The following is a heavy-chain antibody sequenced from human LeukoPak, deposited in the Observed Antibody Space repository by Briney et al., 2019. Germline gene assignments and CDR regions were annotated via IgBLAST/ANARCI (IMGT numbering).Heavy chain of an antibody. CDR2: INHSGST. J-gene: IGHJ4*02. D-gene: IGHD3-22*01. CDR1: GGSFSGYY. V-gene: IGHV4-34*01. Sequence: SSETLSLTCAVYGGSFSGYYWSWIRQPPGKGLEWIGEINHSGSTNYNPSLKSRVTISVDTSKNQFSLKLSSVTAADTAVYYCARGRAYYYDSSGYYPSLIDYWGQGTLVTVSS. CDR3: ARGRAYYYDSSGYYPSLIDY.